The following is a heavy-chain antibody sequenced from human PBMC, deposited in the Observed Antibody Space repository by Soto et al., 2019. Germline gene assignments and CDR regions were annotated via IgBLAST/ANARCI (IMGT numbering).Heavy chain of an antibody. J-gene: IGHJ5*02. CDR2: IYYSGST. D-gene: IGHD3-3*01. CDR1: GGSISSYY. V-gene: IGHV4-59*01. Sequence: PSETLSLTCTVSGGSISSYYWSWIRQPPGKGLEWIGYIYYSGSTNYNPSLKSRVTISVDTSKNQFSLKLSSVTAADTAVYYCARSPGFGYYDFWSGSNWFDPWGQGTLVTVSS. CDR3: ARSPGFGYYDFWSGSNWFDP.